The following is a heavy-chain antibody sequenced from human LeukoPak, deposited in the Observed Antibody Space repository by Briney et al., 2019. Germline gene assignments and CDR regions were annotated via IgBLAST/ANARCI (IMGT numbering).Heavy chain of an antibody. CDR2: IYYSGST. J-gene: IGHJ4*02. V-gene: IGHV4-59*12. CDR3: ARDRLEGYSYDGI. Sequence: SETLSLTCTVSGGSISSYYWSWIRQPPGKGLEWIGYIYYSGSTNYNPSLKSRVTISIDTSKNQFSLELSSVTAADTAVYYCARDRLEGYSYDGIWGQGTPVTVSS. D-gene: IGHD5-18*01. CDR1: GGSISSYY.